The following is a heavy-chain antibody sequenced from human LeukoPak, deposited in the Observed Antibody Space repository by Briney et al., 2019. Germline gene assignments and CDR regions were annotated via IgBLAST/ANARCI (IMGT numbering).Heavy chain of an antibody. CDR3: ARDQKCDGDCPPDS. J-gene: IGHJ4*02. Sequence: ASVKVSCKASGYTFIDYGFSWVRQAPGQGLEWMGWINGYTGKANYAQNLQGRITMTKDTATSTAYMELRSLRSDDTAVYYCARDQKCDGDCPPDSWGQGTLVTVSP. V-gene: IGHV1-18*01. CDR1: GYTFIDYG. CDR2: INGYTGKA. D-gene: IGHD2-21*02.